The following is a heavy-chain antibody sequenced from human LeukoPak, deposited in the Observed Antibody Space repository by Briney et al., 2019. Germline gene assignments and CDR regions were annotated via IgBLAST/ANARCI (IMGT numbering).Heavy chain of an antibody. V-gene: IGHV3-33*01. D-gene: IGHD2-15*01. CDR2: IWYDGSSK. CDR1: GFTFSSYG. Sequence: GGSLRLPCAASGFTFSSYGKHWVRQAPGKGLEGVAVIWYDGSSKYCADSVKDRFTISRDNSKNTLYLQMNSLRAEDTAVYYCARDRRYCSGGSCYGYYYGMDVWGKGTTVTVSS. CDR3: ARDRRYCSGGSCYGYYYGMDV. J-gene: IGHJ6*04.